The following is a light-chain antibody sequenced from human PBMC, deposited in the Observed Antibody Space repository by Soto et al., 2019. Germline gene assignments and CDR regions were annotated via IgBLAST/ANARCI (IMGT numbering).Light chain of an antibody. CDR2: ANN. Sequence: QSVLTQPPSVSGAPGQRVTMSCTGSSSNVGAGNDVHWYQHLPGTAPKLLIYANNNRPSGVPDRFSGSKSGTSASLAISGLQAEDEADYYCQSYDSSLNSRVFGGGTKLTVL. CDR3: QSYDSSLNSRV. J-gene: IGLJ2*01. V-gene: IGLV1-40*01. CDR1: SSNVGAGND.